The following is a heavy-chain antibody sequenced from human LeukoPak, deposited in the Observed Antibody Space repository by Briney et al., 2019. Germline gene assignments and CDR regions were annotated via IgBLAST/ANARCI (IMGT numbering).Heavy chain of an antibody. CDR2: ISGSGGST. J-gene: IGHJ4*02. CDR1: GFTFSSYA. Sequence: GGSLRLSCAASGFTFSSYAMSWVRQAPGKGLEWVSAISGSGGSTYYADSVKGRFTISRDNSKNTLYLQMNSLRAEDTAVYYCAKGRDSSGWRPLDYWGQGTLVTVSS. CDR3: AKGRDSSGWRPLDY. D-gene: IGHD6-19*01. V-gene: IGHV3-23*01.